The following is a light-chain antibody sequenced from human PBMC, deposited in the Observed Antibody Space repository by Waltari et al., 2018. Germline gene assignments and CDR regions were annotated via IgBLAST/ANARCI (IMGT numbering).Light chain of an antibody. Sequence: DIQMTQSPSSLSASVGDRVTITCRPSQGISTYLNWYQQKPGKAPKLLIHATSTLQRGAPSRFSGSGSWTEFTLTISSLQPEDFATYYCQQSYSTPWTFGQGTKVEI. CDR3: QQSYSTPWT. CDR2: ATS. J-gene: IGKJ1*01. CDR1: QGISTY. V-gene: IGKV1-39*01.